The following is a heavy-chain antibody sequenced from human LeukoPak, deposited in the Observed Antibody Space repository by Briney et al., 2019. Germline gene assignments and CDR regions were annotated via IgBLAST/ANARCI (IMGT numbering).Heavy chain of an antibody. CDR2: MNPNSGNT. J-gene: IGHJ3*02. Sequence: ASVKVSCKASGYTFTSYDINWVRQATGQGLEWMGWMNPNSGNTGYAQKFQGRVTMTRNTSISTAYMELSSLRSEDTAVYYCASPPHYCSGGSCYGENAFDIWGQGTMVTVSS. D-gene: IGHD2-15*01. V-gene: IGHV1-8*01. CDR3: ASPPHYCSGGSCYGENAFDI. CDR1: GYTFTSYD.